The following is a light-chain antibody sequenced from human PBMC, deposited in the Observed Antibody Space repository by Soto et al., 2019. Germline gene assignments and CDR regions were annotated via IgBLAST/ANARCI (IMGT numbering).Light chain of an antibody. V-gene: IGLV2-14*01. CDR2: EVI. CDR3: SSYTSSNTLV. J-gene: IGLJ1*01. Sequence: QSALTQPASVSVSPGQSITISCTGTSSDVGGYNYVSWYQQHPGKAPKPMIYEVINRPSGVSNRFSGSKSGDTASLTISGLQAEDEADYYCSSYTSSNTLVFGTGTKLTVL. CDR1: SSDVGGYNY.